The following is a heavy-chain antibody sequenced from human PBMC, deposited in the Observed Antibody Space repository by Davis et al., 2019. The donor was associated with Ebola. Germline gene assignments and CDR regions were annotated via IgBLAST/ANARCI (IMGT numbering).Heavy chain of an antibody. CDR3: AKARRVSSSGWYTAGSGYYYYGMDV. CDR2: ISYDGSNK. Sequence: GGSLRLSCAASGFTFSSYGMHWVRQAPGKGLEWVAVISYDGSNKYYADSVKGRFTISRDNSKNTLYLQMNSLRAEDTAVYYCAKARRVSSSGWYTAGSGYYYYGMDVWGQGTTVTVSS. D-gene: IGHD6-19*01. CDR1: GFTFSSYG. J-gene: IGHJ6*02. V-gene: IGHV3-30*18.